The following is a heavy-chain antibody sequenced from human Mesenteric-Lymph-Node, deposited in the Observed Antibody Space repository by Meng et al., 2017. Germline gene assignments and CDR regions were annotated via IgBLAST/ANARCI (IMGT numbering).Heavy chain of an antibody. J-gene: IGHJ4*02. CDR2: ISNSGADR. Sequence: GESLKISCAASGFTFSSYAMSWVRQAPGKGLEWVSVISNSGADRYYADSVKGRFTISRDNAKNSLYLQMNSLRAEDTAVYYCARDSPDELSDYWGQGTLVTVSS. V-gene: IGHV3-23*01. CDR1: GFTFSSYA. CDR3: ARDSPDELSDY. D-gene: IGHD1-7*01.